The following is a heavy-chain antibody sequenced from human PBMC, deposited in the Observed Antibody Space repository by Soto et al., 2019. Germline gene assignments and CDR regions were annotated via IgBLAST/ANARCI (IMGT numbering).Heavy chain of an antibody. CDR1: GGTFSSYA. CDR3: ARCYSSAGVDFDY. J-gene: IGHJ4*02. D-gene: IGHD5-18*01. V-gene: IGHV1-69*13. Sequence: SVKVSCKASGGTFSSYAISWVRQAPGQGLEWMGGIIPIFGTANYAQKFQGRVTITADESTSTAYMELSSLRSEDTAVYYCARCYSSAGVDFDYCGQGPPVTVS. CDR2: IIPIFGTA.